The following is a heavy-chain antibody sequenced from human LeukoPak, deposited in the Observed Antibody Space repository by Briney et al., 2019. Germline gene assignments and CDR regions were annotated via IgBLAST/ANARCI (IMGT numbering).Heavy chain of an antibody. Sequence: SETLSLTCTVSGGSISSYYWSWIRQPPGKGLEWIGYIYYSGSTNYNPSLKSRVTISVDTSKNQFSLKLSSVTAADTAVYYCARLEGSYLQLNNWFDPWGQGTLVTDSS. J-gene: IGHJ5*02. CDR2: IYYSGST. CDR1: GGSISSYY. D-gene: IGHD3-10*01. CDR3: ARLEGSYLQLNNWFDP. V-gene: IGHV4-59*01.